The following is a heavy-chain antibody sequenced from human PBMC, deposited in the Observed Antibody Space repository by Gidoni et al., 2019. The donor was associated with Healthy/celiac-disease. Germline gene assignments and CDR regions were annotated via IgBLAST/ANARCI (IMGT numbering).Heavy chain of an antibody. CDR2: INHSGST. D-gene: IGHD2-15*01. V-gene: IGHV4-34*01. CDR1: GGSFSGYY. CDR3: ARGGFIVVVVAARSFDY. Sequence: QVQLQQWGAGLLKHSETLSVTCAVYGGSFSGYYWSWIRQPPGKGLEWIGEINHSGSTNYNPSLKSRVTIPVDTSKTQFSLKLSSVTAADTAVYYCARGGFIVVVVAARSFDYWGQGTLVTVSS. J-gene: IGHJ4*02.